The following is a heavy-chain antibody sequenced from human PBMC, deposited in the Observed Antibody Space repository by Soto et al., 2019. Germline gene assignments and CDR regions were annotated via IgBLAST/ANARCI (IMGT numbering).Heavy chain of an antibody. Sequence: PSETLSLTCTVSGGSISSSSYYWGWIRQPPGKGLEWIGSIYYSGSTYYNPSLKSRVTISVDTSKNQFSLKLSSVTAADTAVYYCASRGSPYDFWSGYYGPGWFDPWGQGTLVTVS. D-gene: IGHD3-3*01. CDR1: GGSISSSSYY. J-gene: IGHJ5*02. V-gene: IGHV4-39*01. CDR3: ASRGSPYDFWSGYYGPGWFDP. CDR2: IYYSGST.